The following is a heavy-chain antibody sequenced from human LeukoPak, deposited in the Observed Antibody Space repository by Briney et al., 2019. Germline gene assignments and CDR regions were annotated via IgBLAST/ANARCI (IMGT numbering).Heavy chain of an antibody. CDR3: ARDRSGNSGGLGD. CDR2: ISVYNGNI. CDR1: GYSFTSYG. D-gene: IGHD1-26*01. V-gene: IGHV1-18*01. Sequence: GASVKVSCKASGYSFTSYGISWVRQAPGQGLEWMGWISVYNGNINYAQKVQGRVTMTTDTSTSTAYMELRSLTSDDTAVYYCARDRSGNSGGLGDWGQGTLVTVSS. J-gene: IGHJ4*02.